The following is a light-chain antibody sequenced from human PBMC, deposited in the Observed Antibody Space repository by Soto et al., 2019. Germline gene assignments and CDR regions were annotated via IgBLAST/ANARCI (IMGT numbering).Light chain of an antibody. V-gene: IGKV1-27*01. CDR1: QGISNF. Sequence: DIQMTQSPSSLSASVGDRVTITCRASQGISNFLAWYQQKPGRVPKLLIYAASTLQSGVPSRFSGRGSGTDFTLTISSLQPEDVATYYCQKYNSAPRTFGQGTKVEIK. CDR2: AAS. CDR3: QKYNSAPRT. J-gene: IGKJ1*01.